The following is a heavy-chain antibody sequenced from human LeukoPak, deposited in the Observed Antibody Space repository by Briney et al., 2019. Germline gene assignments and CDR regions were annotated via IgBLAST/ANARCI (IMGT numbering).Heavy chain of an antibody. CDR1: GGSLSSGSYY. D-gene: IGHD1-26*01. J-gene: IGHJ4*02. CDR2: IYYSGST. V-gene: IGHV4-61*01. Sequence: NTSETLSLTCTVSGGSLSSGSYYWSWIRQPPGKGLEWLGYIYYSGSTNYNPSLKSRVTISVDTSKNQFSLKLSSVTAADTAMYYCARGASGSSTAPHYWGQGTLVTVSS. CDR3: ARGASGSSTAPHY.